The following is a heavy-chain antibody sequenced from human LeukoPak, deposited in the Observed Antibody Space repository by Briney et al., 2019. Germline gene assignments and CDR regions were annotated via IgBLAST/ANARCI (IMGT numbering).Heavy chain of an antibody. CDR2: IYSGGST. D-gene: IGHD6-19*01. CDR3: AREASNWQWLANQDHDAFDI. V-gene: IGHV3-66*01. Sequence: GGSLRLSCAASGFTFSSYGMSWVRQAPGKGLEWVSVIYSGGSTYYADSVKGRFTISRDNSKNTLYLQMNSLRAEDTAVYYCAREASNWQWLANQDHDAFDIWGQGTMVTVSS. CDR1: GFTFSSYG. J-gene: IGHJ3*02.